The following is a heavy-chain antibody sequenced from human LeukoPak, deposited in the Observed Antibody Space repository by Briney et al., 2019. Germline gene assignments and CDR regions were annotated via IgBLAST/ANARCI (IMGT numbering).Heavy chain of an antibody. CDR1: GGSISSYY. D-gene: IGHD5-18*01. J-gene: IGHJ4*02. CDR2: IYYSGST. Sequence: SETLSLTCTVSGGSISSYYWSWIRQPPGKGLGWLGYIYYSGSTNYNPSLKSRVTISVDTSKNQFSLKLSSVTAADTAVYYCARVYSYGYIGLDYWGQGTLVTVSS. V-gene: IGHV4-59*01. CDR3: ARVYSYGYIGLDY.